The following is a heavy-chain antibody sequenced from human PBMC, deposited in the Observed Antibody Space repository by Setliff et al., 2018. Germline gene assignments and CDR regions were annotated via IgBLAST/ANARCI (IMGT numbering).Heavy chain of an antibody. D-gene: IGHD3-22*01. CDR1: GFSFSNYG. CDR3: ARLALTGYDSSGYYYALEYYYYMDV. J-gene: IGHJ6*03. CDR2: ISTSSGTR. Sequence: QPGGSLRLSCVVSGFSFSNYGMTWVRQAPGKGLEWISYISTSSGTRYYADSVKGRFTISRDNANQSLYLQMNSLRAEDTAVYYCARLALTGYDSSGYYYALEYYYYMDVWGKGTTVTV. V-gene: IGHV3-48*01.